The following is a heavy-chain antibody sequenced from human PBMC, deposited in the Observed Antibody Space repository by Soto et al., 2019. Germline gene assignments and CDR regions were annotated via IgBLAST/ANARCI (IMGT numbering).Heavy chain of an antibody. V-gene: IGHV4-59*01. J-gene: IGHJ5*02. CDR1: ARPITGDY. CDR3: ARGRHCTSTSCFGFPSIWFDP. D-gene: IGHD2-2*01. Sequence: SDTLSLPRTRSARPITGDYWGRLRQPPGKAPEYIGHIYYTGSTRYNPSLTSRVTISLDTSREQFSLKLTSVTAADTAVYYCARGRHCTSTSCFGFPSIWFDPWGQGTLVTVSS. CDR2: IYYTGST.